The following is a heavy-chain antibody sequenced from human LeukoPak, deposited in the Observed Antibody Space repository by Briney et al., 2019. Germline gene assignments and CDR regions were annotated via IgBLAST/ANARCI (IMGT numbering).Heavy chain of an antibody. CDR3: ARNSALDY. CDR2: MWSDVSNK. CDR1: GFTFSSYD. J-gene: IGHJ4*02. V-gene: IGHV3-33*01. D-gene: IGHD2/OR15-2a*01. Sequence: PGGSLRLSCAASGFTFSSYDMHWVRQAPGKGLEWVAVMWSDVSNKYHADSVKGRFTISRDNSKNTLYLQMNGLRAEDTAVYYCARNSALDYWGQGTLVTVSS.